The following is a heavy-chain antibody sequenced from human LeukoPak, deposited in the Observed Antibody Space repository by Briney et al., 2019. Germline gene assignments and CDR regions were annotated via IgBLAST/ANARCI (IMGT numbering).Heavy chain of an antibody. V-gene: IGHV3-23*01. CDR3: AKDGLSSTSAWFDP. CDR1: GFTFSSYA. CDR2: ISGSGGST. J-gene: IGHJ5*02. Sequence: GGSLRLSCAASGFTFSSYAMSWVRQAPGKGLEWVSAISGSGGSTYCADSVKGRFTISRDNSKNTLYLQMNSLRAEDTAVYYCAKDGLSSTSAWFDPWGQGTLVTVSS. D-gene: IGHD6-13*01.